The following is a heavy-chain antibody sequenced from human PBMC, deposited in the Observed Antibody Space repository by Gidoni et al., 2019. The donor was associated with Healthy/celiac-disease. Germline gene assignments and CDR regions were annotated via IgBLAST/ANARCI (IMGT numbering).Heavy chain of an antibody. Sequence: QVQLVQSGAAVKKPGSSVKVSCKASGGTFRSYAISWVRQAPGQGLEWMGGILPIFGTANYAQKFQGRVTITADESTSTAYMELSSLRSEDTAVYYCARMQNTIFGVPWNSYYGMDVWGQGTTVTVSS. J-gene: IGHJ6*02. D-gene: IGHD3-3*01. CDR3: ARMQNTIFGVPWNSYYGMDV. V-gene: IGHV1-69*01. CDR1: GGTFRSYA. CDR2: ILPIFGTA.